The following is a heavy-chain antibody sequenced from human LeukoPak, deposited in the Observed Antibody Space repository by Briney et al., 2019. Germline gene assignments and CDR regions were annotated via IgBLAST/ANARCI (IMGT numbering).Heavy chain of an antibody. CDR3: GERTATSFYDY. J-gene: IGHJ4*02. V-gene: IGHV3-23*01. D-gene: IGHD1-1*01. Sequence: GGSLRLSCAASGFTFSNHAMSWVRQAPGKGLEWVSSMNGNGANTYYADSVKGRFTISRDNSKNTLYLQMDGLRAEDTAVYYCGERTATSFYDYWGQGTLVTVSS. CDR1: GFTFSNHA. CDR2: MNGNGANT.